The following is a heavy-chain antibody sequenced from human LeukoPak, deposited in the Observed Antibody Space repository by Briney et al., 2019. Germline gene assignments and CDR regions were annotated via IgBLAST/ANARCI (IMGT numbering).Heavy chain of an antibody. CDR3: ARDLSGSFALGY. CDR2: INPNSGGT. D-gene: IGHD1-26*01. CDR1: GYTFTGYY. Sequence: ASVKVSCKASGYTFTGYYMHWVRQAPGQGREWMGWINPNSGGTNYAQKFQGRVTMTRDTSISTAYMELSRLRSDDTAVYYCARDLSGSFALGYWGQGTLVTVSS. J-gene: IGHJ4*02. V-gene: IGHV1-2*02.